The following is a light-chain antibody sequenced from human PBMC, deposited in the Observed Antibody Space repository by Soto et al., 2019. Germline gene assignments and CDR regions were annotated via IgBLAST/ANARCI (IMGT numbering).Light chain of an antibody. CDR2: DAS. CDR3: QQRSDWPPLT. V-gene: IGKV3-11*01. J-gene: IGKJ4*01. CDR1: QSVSSY. Sequence: EIVWTQSPATLSLSPGERATLSCRASQSVSSYLAGYQQKPGQAPRLLIYDASNRAIGIPARFSGSGSGTDFTLTISSLEPEDFAVYYCQQRSDWPPLTFGGGTQVESK.